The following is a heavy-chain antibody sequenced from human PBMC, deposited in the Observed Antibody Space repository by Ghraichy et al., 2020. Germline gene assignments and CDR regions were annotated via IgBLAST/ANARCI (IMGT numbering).Heavy chain of an antibody. CDR3: TRALTGVYCTSTSCRFDY. CDR2: IKPDGSEK. Sequence: GGSLRLSCVASGFTFSTYWMTWVRQAPGKGLEWVANIKPDGSEKYYVDSVKGRFTISRDNAMNSLHLQMNSLRAEDTAVYYCTRALTGVYCTSTSCRFDYWGQGALVTVSS. D-gene: IGHD2-2*01. J-gene: IGHJ4*02. V-gene: IGHV3-7*03. CDR1: GFTFSTYW.